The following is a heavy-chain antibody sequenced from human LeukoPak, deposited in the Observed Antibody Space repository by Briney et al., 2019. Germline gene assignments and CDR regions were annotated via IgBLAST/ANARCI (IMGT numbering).Heavy chain of an antibody. D-gene: IGHD2-15*01. V-gene: IGHV3-23*01. CDR2: ITGSGDTT. J-gene: IGHJ4*02. Sequence: GGSLRLSCAASGFSFSNYAMSWVRQAPGKGLEWVSAITGSGDTTYYAHPVKGRFTISRDNSKNTVYLQMNSLRAEDTAIYYCAKDPFPHCSGGSCYSGGGDYWGQGTLVTVSS. CDR3: AKDPFPHCSGGSCYSGGGDY. CDR1: GFSFSNYA.